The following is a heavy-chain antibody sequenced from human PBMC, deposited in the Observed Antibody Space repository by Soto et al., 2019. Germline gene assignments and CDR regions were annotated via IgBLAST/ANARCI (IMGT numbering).Heavy chain of an antibody. CDR3: ARETLPPEYIVVVPAARILDY. CDR2: INHSGST. Sequence: QVQLQQWGAGLLKPSETLSLTCAVYGGSFSGYYWSWIRQPPGKGLEWIGEINHSGSTNYNPSLKGRVTISVDTSKNQFSLKLSSVTAADTAVYYCARETLPPEYIVVVPAARILDYWGQGTLVTVSS. J-gene: IGHJ4*02. D-gene: IGHD2-2*01. V-gene: IGHV4-34*01. CDR1: GGSFSGYY.